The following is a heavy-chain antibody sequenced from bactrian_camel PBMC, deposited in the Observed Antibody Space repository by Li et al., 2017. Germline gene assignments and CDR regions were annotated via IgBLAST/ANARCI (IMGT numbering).Heavy chain of an antibody. CDR3: AANPDVVVAGTSLLGLTPRSGY. D-gene: IGHD1*01. CDR1: GLAFTDSD. CDR2: IYSGDSST. J-gene: IGHJ6*01. Sequence: HVQLVESGGASVQAGGSLRLICTASGLAFTDSDMAWYRQAPGKECEAVASIYSGDSSTYYADSVKGRFTISQDSTKTTVYLQMNDLKPEDTAMYYCAANPDVVVAGTSLLGLTPRSGYWGQGTQVTVS. V-gene: IGHV3S63*01.